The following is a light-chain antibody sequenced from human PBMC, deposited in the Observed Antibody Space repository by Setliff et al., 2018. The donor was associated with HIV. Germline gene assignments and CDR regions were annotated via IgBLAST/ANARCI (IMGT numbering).Light chain of an antibody. CDR1: SSDVGGYNY. CDR3: CSYTSSTPLYV. CDR2: DVT. J-gene: IGLJ1*01. Sequence: ALTQPASVSGSPGQSITISCPGTSSDVGGYNYVSWYQQHPDKAPKLMIYDVTNRPSGVSNRFSGSKSGNKASLTISGLQAEDEADYYCCSYTSSTPLYVFGTGTKVTVL. V-gene: IGLV2-14*03.